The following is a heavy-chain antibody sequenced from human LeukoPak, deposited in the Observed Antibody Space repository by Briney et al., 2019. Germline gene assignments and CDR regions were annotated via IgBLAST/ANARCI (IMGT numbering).Heavy chain of an antibody. Sequence: ASVTVSCTASAYTFTDYALHWVRQAPGQGLEWMGWINSASGDAWYSQRFQGRVTITRDISANTAYMELSSLKSEDTAVYYCARGHPYYGRTDYYQDLGYWGQGTLVTVSS. V-gene: IGHV1-3*01. CDR2: INSASGDA. CDR3: ARGHPYYGRTDYYQDLGY. CDR1: AYTFTDYA. J-gene: IGHJ4*02. D-gene: IGHD3-22*01.